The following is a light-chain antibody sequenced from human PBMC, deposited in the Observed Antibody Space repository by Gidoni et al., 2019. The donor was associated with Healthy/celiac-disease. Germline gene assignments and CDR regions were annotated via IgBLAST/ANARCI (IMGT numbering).Light chain of an antibody. CDR2: AAS. Sequence: DIKMTQSPSSLSASVGDRVTITCRASQSISSYLNWYQQKPGNAPKLLIYAASSLQSGVPSRFSGSGSGTDFTLTISSLQPEDFATYYCQQSYSTPPGTFGQGTKVEIK. V-gene: IGKV1-39*01. CDR1: QSISSY. J-gene: IGKJ1*01. CDR3: QQSYSTPPGT.